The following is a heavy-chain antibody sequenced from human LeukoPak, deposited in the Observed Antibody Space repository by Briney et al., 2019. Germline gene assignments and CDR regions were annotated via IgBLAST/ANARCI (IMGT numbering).Heavy chain of an antibody. CDR3: VRELRGNNYGYFDS. V-gene: IGHV3-74*01. D-gene: IGHD5-18*01. CDR2: INGDGSAI. CDR1: GFTFSSYW. Sequence: PGGSLRLSCAASGFTFSSYWMHWVRQTPGKGLVWVSRINGDGSAISYADSVKGRFTISRDNAKNTLYLQMNSLRAEDTAVYYCVRELRGNNYGYFDSWGQGTLVTVSS. J-gene: IGHJ4*02.